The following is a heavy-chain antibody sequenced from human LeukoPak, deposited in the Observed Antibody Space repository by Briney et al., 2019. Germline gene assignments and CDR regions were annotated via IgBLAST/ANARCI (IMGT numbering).Heavy chain of an antibody. CDR3: ARGPPHSSGWTGFDY. J-gene: IGHJ4*02. CDR1: GYTFTSYD. Sequence: ASVKASCKASGYTFTSYDINWVRQATGQGLEWMGRMNPNSGNTGYAQKFQGRVTMTRNTSISTAYMELSSLRSEDTAVYYCARGPPHSSGWTGFDYWGQGTLVTVSS. D-gene: IGHD6-19*01. CDR2: MNPNSGNT. V-gene: IGHV1-8*01.